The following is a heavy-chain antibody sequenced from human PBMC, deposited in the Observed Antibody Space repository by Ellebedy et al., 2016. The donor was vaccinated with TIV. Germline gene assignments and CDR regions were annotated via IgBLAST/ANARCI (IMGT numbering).Heavy chain of an antibody. J-gene: IGHJ5*02. CDR3: ARDTTDYYYGSGSYYKWFDP. V-gene: IGHV4-59*01. CDR1: GGSIGAYY. Sequence: MPSETLSLTCTVSGGSIGAYYWSWIRQPPGKGLEWIGYVYYSGSTNYSPSLKSRVTISVDTSKNQFPLKLSSVTAADTAVYYCARDTTDYYYGSGSYYKWFDPWGQGTLVTVSS. D-gene: IGHD3-10*01. CDR2: VYYSGST.